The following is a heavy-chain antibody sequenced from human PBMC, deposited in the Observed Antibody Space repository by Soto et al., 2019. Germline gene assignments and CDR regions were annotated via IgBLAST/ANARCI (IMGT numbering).Heavy chain of an antibody. D-gene: IGHD4-4*01. CDR1: GYTFTSYG. CDR3: APFYIAATDPCGMDV. V-gene: IGHV1-18*01. J-gene: IGHJ6*04. Sequence: QVQLVQSGAEVKKPGASVKVSCKASGYTFTSYGISWVRQAPGQGLEWMGWISAYNGNTNYAQKLQGRVTMTTDTTTSTAYMERRSPRADTTSLYYCAPFYIAATDPCGMDVCGEGTTVTVSS. CDR2: ISAYNGNT.